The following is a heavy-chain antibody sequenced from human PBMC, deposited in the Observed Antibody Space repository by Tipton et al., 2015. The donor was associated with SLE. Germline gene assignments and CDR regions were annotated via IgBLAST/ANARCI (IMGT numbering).Heavy chain of an antibody. J-gene: IGHJ4*02. D-gene: IGHD6-13*01. CDR1: GGSFRGSY. Sequence: TLSLTCAVYGGSFRGSYWSWIRQPPGKGLEWIGEINHSGSTNYHPSLKSRVTISVDTSKNQFSLKLTSVTAADTAVYYCAKRAYGSTWCFDYWGQGTLVTVSS. CDR2: INHSGST. CDR3: AKRAYGSTWCFDY. V-gene: IGHV4-34*01.